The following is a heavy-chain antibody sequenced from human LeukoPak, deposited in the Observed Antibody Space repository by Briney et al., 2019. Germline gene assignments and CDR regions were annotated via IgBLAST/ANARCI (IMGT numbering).Heavy chain of an antibody. CDR2: ISASGDTI. Sequence: GGSLRLSCAASGFTFSDYYMSWLRQAPGKGLEWVSYISASGDTIHYADSVKGRFTISRDNAKNSLYLQMNSLRAEDTAVYYCAGDLVGATRDYWGQGTLVTVSS. CDR1: GFTFSDYY. J-gene: IGHJ4*02. V-gene: IGHV3-11*01. D-gene: IGHD1-26*01. CDR3: AGDLVGATRDY.